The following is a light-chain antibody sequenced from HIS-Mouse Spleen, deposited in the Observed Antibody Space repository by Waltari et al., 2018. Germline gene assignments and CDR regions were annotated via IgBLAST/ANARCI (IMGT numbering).Light chain of an antibody. CDR3: QVWDSSSDHVV. V-gene: IGLV3-21*03. J-gene: IGLJ2*01. CDR1: NIGIKS. Sequence: SYVLTQPPSVSVAPGKTARITCGGNNIGIKSVTWYQQKPGQAPLLVVYDDSDRPSGIPERFSGSNSGNTATLTISRVEAGDEADYYCQVWDSSSDHVVFGGGTKLTVL. CDR2: DDS.